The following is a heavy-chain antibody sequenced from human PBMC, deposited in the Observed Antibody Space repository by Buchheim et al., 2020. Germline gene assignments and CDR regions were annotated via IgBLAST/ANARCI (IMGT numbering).Heavy chain of an antibody. V-gene: IGHV1-46*01. CDR3: ARGYGGYGDY. D-gene: IGHD4-17*01. Sequence: QVQLVQSGAEVKQPGASVKVSCKASGYMFTNYSMLWVRQAPGQGLEWMGLINLSGFSTWYAQKFQGRVAMTADTSASTVYMEVSSQRSEDTAVYYCARGYGGYGDYWGQGTL. CDR2: INLSGFST. CDR1: GYMFTNYS. J-gene: IGHJ4*02.